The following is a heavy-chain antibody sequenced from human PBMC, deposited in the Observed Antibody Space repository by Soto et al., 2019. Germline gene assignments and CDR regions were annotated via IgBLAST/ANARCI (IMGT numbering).Heavy chain of an antibody. V-gene: IGHV4-34*01. CDR2: INHSGST. CDR1: GGSFSGYY. J-gene: IGHJ5*02. D-gene: IGHD3-3*01. CDR3: ARGILFGDFWSGYYTGNWFDP. Sequence: SETLSLTCAVYGGSFSGYYWSWIRQPPGKGLEWIGEINHSGSTNYNPSLKSRVTISVDTSKNQFSLKLSSVTAADTAVYYCARGILFGDFWSGYYTGNWFDPWGQGTLVTVSS.